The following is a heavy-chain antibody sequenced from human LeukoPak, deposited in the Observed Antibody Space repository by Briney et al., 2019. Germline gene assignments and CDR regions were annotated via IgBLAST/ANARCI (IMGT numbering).Heavy chain of an antibody. J-gene: IGHJ5*02. V-gene: IGHV3-23*01. Sequence: PGGSLRLSCAASGFTFSSYAMSWVRQAPGKGLEWVSAISGSGGSTYYADSVKGRFTISRDNSKNTLYLQMNSLRAEDTAVYYCAPRRVRGSYFWFDPWAREPWSPSPQ. CDR3: APRRVRGSYFWFDP. CDR1: GFTFSSYA. D-gene: IGHD3-16*01. CDR2: ISGSGGST.